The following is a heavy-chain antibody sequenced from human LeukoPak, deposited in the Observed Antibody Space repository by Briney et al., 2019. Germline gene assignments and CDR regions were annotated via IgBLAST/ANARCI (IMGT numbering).Heavy chain of an antibody. D-gene: IGHD4-23*01. CDR3: ARALFDYGGNGLDAFDI. V-gene: IGHV1-3*01. CDR2: INAGNGNT. CDR1: GYTFTSYA. J-gene: IGHJ3*02. Sequence: ASVKVSCKASGYTFTSYAMHWVRQAPGQRLEWMGWINAGNGNTKYSQKFQGRVTITADKSTSTAYMELSSLRSEDTAVYYCARALFDYGGNGLDAFDIWGQGTMVTVSS.